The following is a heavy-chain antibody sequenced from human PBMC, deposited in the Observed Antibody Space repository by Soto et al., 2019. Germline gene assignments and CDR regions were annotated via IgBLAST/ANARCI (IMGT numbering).Heavy chain of an antibody. CDR1: GGSVSGHY. CDR3: ARAETSGIHYFDY. V-gene: IGHV4-59*02. Sequence: PSETLSLTSRVSGGSVSGHYWAWVRQSPGQGLEWLAHMFYSGSGGIKTNPSLKSRVSISVVTSTNHISLRLTSVTAADTAVYYCARAETSGIHYFDYWGQGSLVTVSS. J-gene: IGHJ4*02. D-gene: IGHD6-13*01. CDR2: MFYSGSGGI.